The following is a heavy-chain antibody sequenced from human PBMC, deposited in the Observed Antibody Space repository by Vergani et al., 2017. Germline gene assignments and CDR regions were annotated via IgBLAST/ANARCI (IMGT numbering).Heavy chain of an antibody. CDR1: GGSIRSGGYS. CDR2: IYHSGST. V-gene: IGHV4-30-2*01. J-gene: IGHJ3*02. D-gene: IGHD3-3*01. CDR3: AWSAYYDFWGGYRIDAFDI. Sequence: QLQLQESGSGLVKPSQTLSLTCAVSGGSIRSGGYSWSWIRQPPGKGLEWIGYIYHSGSTYYNPSLKSRVTISVDRSKNQFSLKLSAVTAADTAVYYCAWSAYYDFWGGYRIDAFDIWGQGTMVTVSS.